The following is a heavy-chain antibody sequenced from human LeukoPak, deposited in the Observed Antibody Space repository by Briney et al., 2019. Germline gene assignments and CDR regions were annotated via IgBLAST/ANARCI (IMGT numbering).Heavy chain of an antibody. J-gene: IGHJ4*02. D-gene: IGHD1-14*01. Sequence: PGGSLTLSCLASGFILTHSWLSWVGQAPAKGLEGVANIRHDGSQTYYLDSVKGRFTSSRDNAKNEVYLEMNNLRGADTAVYYCATGANLFQFWGQGTPVTASS. CDR3: ATGANLFQF. CDR2: IRHDGSQT. CDR1: GFILTHSW. V-gene: IGHV3-7*01.